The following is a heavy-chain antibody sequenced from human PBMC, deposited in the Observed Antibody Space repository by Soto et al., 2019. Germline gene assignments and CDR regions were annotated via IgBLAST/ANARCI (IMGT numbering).Heavy chain of an antibody. CDR1: GFTFSNAW. CDR2: IKSKTDGGTT. V-gene: IGHV3-15*01. Sequence: PVGSLRLSCAASGFTFSNAWMSWVRQAPGKGLEWVGRIKSKTDGGTTDYAAPVKGRFTISRDDSKNTLYLQMNSLKTEDTAVYYCTTDSPSSSWYGFDYWGQGTLVTV. D-gene: IGHD6-13*01. CDR3: TTDSPSSSWYGFDY. J-gene: IGHJ4*02.